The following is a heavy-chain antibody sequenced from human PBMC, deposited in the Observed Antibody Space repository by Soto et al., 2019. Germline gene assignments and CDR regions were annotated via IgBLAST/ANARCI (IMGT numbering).Heavy chain of an antibody. CDR2: ISAYNGNT. CDR3: ARVVGWDSSGYYHGRWFDP. J-gene: IGHJ5*02. V-gene: IGHV1-18*01. Sequence: ASVKVSCKASGYTFTSYGISWVRQAPGQGLEWMGWISAYNGNTNYAQKLQGRVTMTTDTSTSTAYMELRSLRSDDTAVYYCARVVGWDSSGYYHGRWFDPWGQGTLVTVSS. CDR1: GYTFTSYG. D-gene: IGHD3-22*01.